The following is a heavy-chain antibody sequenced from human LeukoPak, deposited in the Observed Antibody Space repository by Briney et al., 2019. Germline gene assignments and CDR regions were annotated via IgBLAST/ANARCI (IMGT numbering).Heavy chain of an antibody. CDR1: GGSFSGYY. Sequence: SETLSLTCAVYGGSFSGYYWSWIRQPPGKGLEWIGYIYYSGSTYYNPSLKSRVTISLDTSKNQFSLKLSSVTAADTAVYYCARDQEGSGTDYWGQGTLVTVSS. CDR3: ARDQEGSGTDY. D-gene: IGHD3-10*01. CDR2: IYYSGST. V-gene: IGHV4-34*09. J-gene: IGHJ4*02.